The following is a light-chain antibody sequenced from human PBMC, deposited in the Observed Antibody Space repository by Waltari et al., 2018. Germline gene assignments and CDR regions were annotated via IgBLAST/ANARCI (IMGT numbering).Light chain of an antibody. V-gene: IGLV4-69*01. Sequence: QLVLTQSPSASASLGASIKLTCTLSSGHSSNIIAWLQQQPERGPRYLMKVNSDGTHSKGDDIPDRFSGSSSGAERYLTISSLASEDEADYYCQTGGHGTWVFGGGTKVTVL. CDR3: QTGGHGTWV. CDR2: VNSDGTH. CDR1: SGHSSNI. J-gene: IGLJ3*02.